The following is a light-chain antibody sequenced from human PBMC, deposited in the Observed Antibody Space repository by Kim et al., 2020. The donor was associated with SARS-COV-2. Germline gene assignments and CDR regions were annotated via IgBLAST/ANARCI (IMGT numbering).Light chain of an antibody. CDR1: TLGHQY. CDR3: QAWDSSVV. J-gene: IGLJ3*02. CDR2: QDS. V-gene: IGLV3-1*01. Sequence: AVAPGQPATIPCSGDTLGHQYASWYQQKPGQSPLLVIYQDSRRPSGIPERFSGSNSGNTATLTISGTQAMDEAAYYCQAWDSSVVFGGGTQLTVL.